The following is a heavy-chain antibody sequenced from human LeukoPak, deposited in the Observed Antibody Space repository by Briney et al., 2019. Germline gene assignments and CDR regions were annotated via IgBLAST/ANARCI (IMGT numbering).Heavy chain of an antibody. J-gene: IGHJ5*02. V-gene: IGHV3-23*01. Sequence: GGSLRLSCAASGFTFSSYAMSWVRQAPGKGLEWVSAISGSGGSTYYADSVKGRFTISTDNSKNTLYLQMNSLRAEDTAVYYCAKVGDCTSCYSSWFDPWGQGTLVTVSS. CDR3: AKVGDCTSCYSSWFDP. CDR2: ISGSGGST. CDR1: GFTFSSYA. D-gene: IGHD2-2*01.